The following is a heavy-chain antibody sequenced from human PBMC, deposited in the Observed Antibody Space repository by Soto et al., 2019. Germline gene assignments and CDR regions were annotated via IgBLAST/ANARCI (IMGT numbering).Heavy chain of an antibody. CDR2: IIPIFGTA. Sequence: ASVKVSCKASGGTFSSYAISWVRQAPGQGLEWMGGIIPIFGTANYAQKFQGRVTITADESTSTAYMELSSLRSEDTAVYYCARVALSIAVAGPYYYYYGMDVWGQVTTVTVSS. CDR1: GGTFSSYA. V-gene: IGHV1-69*13. CDR3: ARVALSIAVAGPYYYYYGMDV. J-gene: IGHJ6*02. D-gene: IGHD6-19*01.